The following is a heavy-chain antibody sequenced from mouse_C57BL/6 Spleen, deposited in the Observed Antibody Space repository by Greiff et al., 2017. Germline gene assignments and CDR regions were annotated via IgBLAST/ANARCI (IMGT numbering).Heavy chain of an antibody. CDR3: VYSNYAFAY. J-gene: IGHJ2*01. D-gene: IGHD2-5*01. V-gene: IGHV5-4*01. CDR2: ISDGGSYT. Sequence: EVQLQESGGGLVKPGGSLKLSCAASGFTFSSYAMSWVRQTPEKRLEWVATISDGGSYTYYPDNVKGRFTISRDNAKNNLYLQKSHLKSEDTAMYYCVYSNYAFAYWGQGTTLTVSA. CDR1: GFTFSSYA.